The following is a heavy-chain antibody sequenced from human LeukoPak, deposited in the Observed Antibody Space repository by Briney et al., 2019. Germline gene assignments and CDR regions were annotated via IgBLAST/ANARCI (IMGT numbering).Heavy chain of an antibody. D-gene: IGHD6-13*01. Sequence: GGSLRLSCAASGFTFSSYGMSWVRQAPGKGLEWVSAISASGGTTYYADSVKGRFTISRDNSKNTLYLQMNSLRAEDTAVYYCAKAERQLTYYYYMDVWGKGTTVTISS. J-gene: IGHJ6*03. CDR1: GFTFSSYG. CDR3: AKAERQLTYYYYMDV. CDR2: ISASGGTT. V-gene: IGHV3-23*01.